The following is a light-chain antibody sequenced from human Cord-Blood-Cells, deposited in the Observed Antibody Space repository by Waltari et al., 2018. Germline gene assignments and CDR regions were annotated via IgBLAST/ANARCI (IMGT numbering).Light chain of an antibody. V-gene: IGLV2-14*01. Sequence: QSALTQPASVSGSPGQSITISCTGTSSDVGGYNYVSWYQQHPAHAPDLMIYDVSKRPSGVSNRFSGSKSGNTASLTISGLQAEDEADYYCSSYTSSSTWVFGGGTKLTVL. J-gene: IGLJ3*02. CDR3: SSYTSSSTWV. CDR1: SSDVGGYNY. CDR2: DVS.